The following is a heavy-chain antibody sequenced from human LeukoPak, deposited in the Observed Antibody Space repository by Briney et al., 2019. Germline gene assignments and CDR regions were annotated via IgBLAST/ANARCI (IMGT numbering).Heavy chain of an antibody. D-gene: IGHD2-15*01. Sequence: AVGSLRLSCAASGFTFDDYATRGVRQAPGGGLGWVLGISWNSGSIGYAASVRGRFAISRDNAKNSLYLQMNSLRAEDTALYYCAKSGYCSGGSCYGPHWYFDLWGRGTLVTVSS. CDR2: ISWNSGSI. CDR3: AKSGYCSGGSCYGPHWYFDL. V-gene: IGHV3-9*01. J-gene: IGHJ2*01. CDR1: GFTFDDYA.